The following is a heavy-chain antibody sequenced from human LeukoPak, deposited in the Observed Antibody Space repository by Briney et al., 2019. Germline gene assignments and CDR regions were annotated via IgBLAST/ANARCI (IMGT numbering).Heavy chain of an antibody. V-gene: IGHV3-30*18. D-gene: IGHD3-9*01. Sequence: GGSLRLSCAASGFTFSSYGMHWVRQAPGKGLEWVAVISYDGSNKYYADSVKGRLTISRDNSKNTLYLQMNSLRAEDTAVYYCAKDPQDYDILTGVYYFDYWGQGTLVTVSS. CDR1: GFTFSSYG. CDR2: ISYDGSNK. J-gene: IGHJ4*02. CDR3: AKDPQDYDILTGVYYFDY.